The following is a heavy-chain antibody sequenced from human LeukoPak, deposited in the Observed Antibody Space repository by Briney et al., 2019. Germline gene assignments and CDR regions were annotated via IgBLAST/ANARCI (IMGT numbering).Heavy chain of an antibody. Sequence: ASVKVSCKASGYTFTSYYMHWVRQAPGQGLEWMGIINPSGGSTSYAQKFQGRVTMTRDTSISTAYMELSRLRSDDTAVYYCARDAVRSSSWSYAFDIWGQGTMVTVSS. CDR1: GYTFTSYY. CDR2: INPSGGST. CDR3: ARDAVRSSSWSYAFDI. V-gene: IGHV1-46*01. J-gene: IGHJ3*02. D-gene: IGHD6-13*01.